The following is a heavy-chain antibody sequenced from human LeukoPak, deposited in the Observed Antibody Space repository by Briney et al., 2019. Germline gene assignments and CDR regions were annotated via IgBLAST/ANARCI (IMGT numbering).Heavy chain of an antibody. D-gene: IGHD6-13*01. J-gene: IGHJ4*02. CDR3: ARAYRPYSSSWFDY. V-gene: IGHV3-48*04. CDR2: ISSSGSTI. Sequence: GRSLRLSCAASGFTFSSYAMHWVRQAPGKGLEWVSYISSSGSTIYYADSVKGRFTISRDNAKNSLYLQMNSLRAEDTAVYYCARAYRPYSSSWFDYWGQGTLVTVSS. CDR1: GFTFSSYA.